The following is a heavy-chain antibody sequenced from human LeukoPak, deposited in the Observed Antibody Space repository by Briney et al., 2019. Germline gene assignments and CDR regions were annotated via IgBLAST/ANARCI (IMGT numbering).Heavy chain of an antibody. CDR3: ARGGIAARRGAFDI. V-gene: IGHV1-69*05. Sequence: VASVKVSCKASGGTFSSYAISWVRQAPGQGLEWMGGIIPIFGTANYAQKVQGRVTITTDESTSTAYMELSSLRSEDTAVYYCARGGIAARRGAFDIWGQGTMVTVSS. CDR1: GGTFSSYA. CDR2: IIPIFGTA. J-gene: IGHJ3*02. D-gene: IGHD6-6*01.